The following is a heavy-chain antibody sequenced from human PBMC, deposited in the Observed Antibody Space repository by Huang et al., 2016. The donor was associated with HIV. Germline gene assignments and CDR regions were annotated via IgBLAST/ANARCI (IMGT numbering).Heavy chain of an antibody. CDR1: GDSVSSHY. D-gene: IGHD6-19*01. Sequence: QVRLQESGPGLVKPSETLSLSCTVSGDSVSSHYWGWIRHPPGKGIEWIGTVYDSGTTKYNPSLKSRITIAVDTSKNGFSLNITSVSAADTAMYFCVRDQGRLAVGGIDNWFDPWGQGALVTVSS. J-gene: IGHJ5*02. CDR3: VRDQGRLAVGGIDNWFDP. CDR2: VYDSGTT. V-gene: IGHV4-59*02.